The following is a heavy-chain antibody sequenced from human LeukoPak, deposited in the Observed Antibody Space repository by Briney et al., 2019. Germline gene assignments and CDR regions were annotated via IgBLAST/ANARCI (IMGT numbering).Heavy chain of an antibody. Sequence: GGSLRLSCAASGFTFSDYYMSWIRQAPGKGLEWVSYISSSGSTIYYADSVKGRFTISRDNAKNSLYLQMNSLRAEDTAVYYCARAYSSGWYITEYHYDSSGYYRPLDYWGQGTLVTVSS. V-gene: IGHV3-11*01. CDR2: ISSSGSTI. CDR3: ARAYSSGWYITEYHYDSSGYYRPLDY. J-gene: IGHJ4*02. CDR1: GFTFSDYY. D-gene: IGHD3-22*01.